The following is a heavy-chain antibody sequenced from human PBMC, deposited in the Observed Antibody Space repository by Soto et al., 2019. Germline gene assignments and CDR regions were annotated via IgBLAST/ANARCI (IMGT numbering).Heavy chain of an antibody. CDR3: ARLEGLATISYYFDY. CDR2: INHSGST. D-gene: IGHD3-9*01. CDR1: GGSFSGYY. V-gene: IGHV4-34*01. J-gene: IGHJ4*02. Sequence: SETLSLTCAVYGGSFSGYYWSWIRQPPGKGLEWIGEINHSGSTYYNPSLKTRVTISLDKSKSQFSLKLNSVTAADSAVYFCARLEGLATISYYFDYWGQGTLVTVSS.